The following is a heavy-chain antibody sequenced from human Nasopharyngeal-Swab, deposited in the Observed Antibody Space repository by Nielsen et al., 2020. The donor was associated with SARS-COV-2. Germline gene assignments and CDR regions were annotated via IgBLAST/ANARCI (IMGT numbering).Heavy chain of an antibody. CDR1: GFTFSDHW. J-gene: IGHJ6*02. Sequence: GGSLRLSCVVSGFTFSDHWMNWVRQAPGKGLEWVAYLKQDGSEEYYVDSVKGRFTISRDNAKNSLYLQMSSLRAEDTAVYYCARMNYYFYYGMDVWGQGTTVTVSS. CDR3: ARMNYYFYYGMDV. V-gene: IGHV3-7*01. CDR2: LKQDGSEE.